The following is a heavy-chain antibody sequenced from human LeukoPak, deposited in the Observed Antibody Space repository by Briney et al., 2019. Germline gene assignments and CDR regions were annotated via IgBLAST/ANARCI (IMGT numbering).Heavy chain of an antibody. CDR1: GGSISSYY. CDR3: ARGGLVVVVAATQDLDYYGMDV. CDR2: IYTSGST. J-gene: IGHJ6*02. D-gene: IGHD2-15*01. Sequence: PSETLSLTCTVSGGSISSYYWSWIRQPAGQGLELIGRIYTSGSTNYNPSLKSRVTMSVDTSKNQFSLKLSSVTAADTAVYYCARGGLVVVVAATQDLDYYGMDVWGQGTTVTVSS. V-gene: IGHV4-4*07.